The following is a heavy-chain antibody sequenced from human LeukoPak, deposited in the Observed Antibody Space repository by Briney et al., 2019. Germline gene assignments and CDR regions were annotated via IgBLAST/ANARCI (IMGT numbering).Heavy chain of an antibody. D-gene: IGHD2-21*01. Sequence: GGSLTLFNPAWGFTFSDYGISWVRQAPGKVLDLLSHITGSGDMTHYANSVKGRFTISRDNAKSSLFLQMNSLRAEDTAVYYCARENVVGTGGFDYWGQGTLVTVSS. CDR1: GFTFSDYG. V-gene: IGHV3-48*01. CDR3: ARENVVGTGGFDY. J-gene: IGHJ4*02. CDR2: ITGSGDMT.